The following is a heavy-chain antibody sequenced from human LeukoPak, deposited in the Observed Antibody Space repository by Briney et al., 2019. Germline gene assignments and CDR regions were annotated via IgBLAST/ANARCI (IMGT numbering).Heavy chain of an antibody. J-gene: IGHJ4*02. D-gene: IGHD1-7*01. V-gene: IGHV1-69*05. Sequence: ASVKVSCKASGGTFSSYAISWVRQAPGQGLEWMGGIIPIFGTANYAQKLQGRVTMTTDTSTSTAYMELRSLRSDDTAVYYCARVADWSYAFDYWGQGTLVTVSS. CDR1: GGTFSSYA. CDR2: IIPIFGTA. CDR3: ARVADWSYAFDY.